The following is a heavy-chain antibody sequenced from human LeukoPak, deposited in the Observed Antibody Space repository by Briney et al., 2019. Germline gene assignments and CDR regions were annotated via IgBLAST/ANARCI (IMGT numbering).Heavy chain of an antibody. J-gene: IGHJ6*02. Sequence: SETLSLTCAVYGGSFSGYYWSWIRQPPGKGLEWIGYIYYSGSTNYNPSLKSRVTISVDTSKNQFSLKLSSVTAADTAVYYCARVVVGPYYYGMDVWGQGTTVTVSS. CDR3: ARVVVGPYYYGMDV. D-gene: IGHD2-21*01. CDR1: GGSFSGYY. CDR2: IYYSGST. V-gene: IGHV4-59*01.